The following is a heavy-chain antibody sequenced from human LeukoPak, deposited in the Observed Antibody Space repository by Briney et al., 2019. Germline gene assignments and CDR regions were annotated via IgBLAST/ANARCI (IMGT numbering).Heavy chain of an antibody. Sequence: GGSLRLSCAASGFTFSSYAMSWVRQAPGKGLEWVSAISGSGGSTYYADSVKGRFTISRDNSKNTLYLQMNSLRAEDTAVYYCAKAVPLYDSSGYYYFDYWGQRTLVTVSS. CDR3: AKAVPLYDSSGYYYFDY. CDR2: ISGSGGST. J-gene: IGHJ4*02. CDR1: GFTFSSYA. V-gene: IGHV3-23*01. D-gene: IGHD3-22*01.